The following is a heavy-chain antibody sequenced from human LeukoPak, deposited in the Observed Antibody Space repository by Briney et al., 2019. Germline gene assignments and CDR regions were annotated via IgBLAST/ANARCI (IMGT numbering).Heavy chain of an antibody. V-gene: IGHV3-64D*09. CDR1: GFTFSTYA. CDR2: IRSDGGST. J-gene: IGHJ5*02. D-gene: IGHD6-19*01. CDR3: VKSSSGWYTVGNWFDP. Sequence: PGRSLRLSCSASGFTFSTYAMYWVRQAPGKGLEYVSAIRSDGGSTYYADSVKGRFTISRDNSKNTLHLQMSSLRPEDTALYYCVKSSSGWYTVGNWFDPWGQGTLVTVSS.